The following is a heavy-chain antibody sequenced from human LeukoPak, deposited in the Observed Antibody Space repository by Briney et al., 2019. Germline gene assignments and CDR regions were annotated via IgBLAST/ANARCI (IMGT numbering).Heavy chain of an antibody. V-gene: IGHV3-21*01. J-gene: IGHJ3*02. CDR2: ISSSSSYI. CDR1: GFTFSSYG. D-gene: IGHD3-16*01. CDR3: ARDSGMGGEAAFDI. Sequence: PGGSLRLSCAASGFTFSSYGMSWVRQAPGKGLEWVSSISSSSSYIYYADSVKGRFTISRDNAKNSLYLQMNSLRAEDTAVYYCARDSGMGGEAAFDIWGQGTMVTVSS.